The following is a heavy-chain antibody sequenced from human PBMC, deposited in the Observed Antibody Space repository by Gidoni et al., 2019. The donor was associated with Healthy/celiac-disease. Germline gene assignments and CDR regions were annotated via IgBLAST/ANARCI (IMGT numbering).Heavy chain of an antibody. V-gene: IGHV1-69*01. CDR1: GGPVSSHA. Sequence: QVQLVQSGAEVKKPGSSVKVSCKASGGPVSSHAISWVRQAPGQGLEWMGGIIPIFGAANYAQKFQGRVTITADESTSTAYMELSSLRSEDTAVYYCARDQDYGGNWAFDYWGQGTLVTVSS. CDR3: ARDQDYGGNWAFDY. CDR2: IIPIFGAA. J-gene: IGHJ4*02. D-gene: IGHD4-17*01.